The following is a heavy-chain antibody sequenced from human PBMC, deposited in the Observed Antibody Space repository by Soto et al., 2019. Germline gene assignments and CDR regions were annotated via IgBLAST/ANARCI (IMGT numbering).Heavy chain of an antibody. CDR3: ARAGYSGYDFVNEYYYYYYMDV. V-gene: IGHV3-74*01. CDR1: GFTFSSYW. J-gene: IGHJ6*03. CDR2: INSDGSST. D-gene: IGHD5-12*01. Sequence: GGSLRLSCAASGFTFSSYWMHWVRQAPGKGLVWVSRINSDGSSTSYADSVKGRFTISRDNAKNTLYLQMNRLRAEDTAVYYCARAGYSGYDFVNEYYYYYYMDVWGKGTTVTVSS.